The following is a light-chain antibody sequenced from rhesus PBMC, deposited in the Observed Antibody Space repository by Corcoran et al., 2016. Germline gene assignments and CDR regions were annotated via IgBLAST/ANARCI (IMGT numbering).Light chain of an antibody. CDR2: GAS. CDR1: QSVSSY. J-gene: IGKJ4*01. Sequence: EIVMTQSPATLSLSPGERATLSCRASQSVSSYVAWYQQKPEQAPRLLIYGASSRATGIPDRFSGSGSGTDFTLIISSLEPADVGVYYCQQYNNWLTFGGGTKVEIK. V-gene: IGKV3S9*01. CDR3: QQYNNWLT.